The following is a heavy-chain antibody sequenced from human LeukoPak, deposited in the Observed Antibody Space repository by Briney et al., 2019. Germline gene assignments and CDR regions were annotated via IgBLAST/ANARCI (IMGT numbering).Heavy chain of an antibody. CDR2: IYYSGGT. J-gene: IGHJ6*03. CDR3: ARRGGIIRGVASYYYMDV. Sequence: SETLSLTCTVSGGSINSSYYYWGWIRQPPGKGLEWIGSIYYSGGTYYNPPLKSRVTISVDTSKNQFSLKLSSVTAADTAAYYCARRGGIIRGVASYYYMDVWGKGTTVTISS. CDR1: GGSINSSYYY. D-gene: IGHD3-10*01. V-gene: IGHV4-39*01.